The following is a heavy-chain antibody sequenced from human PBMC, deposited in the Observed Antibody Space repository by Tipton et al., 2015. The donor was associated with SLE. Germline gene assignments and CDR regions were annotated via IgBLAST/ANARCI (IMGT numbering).Heavy chain of an antibody. CDR3: ARRNYDSSGYGYFDY. V-gene: IGHV4-39*01. Sequence: TCTVSGGSISSSSYYWGWIRQPPGKGLEWIGSIYYSGNTYYNPSLKSRVTISVDTSKNQFSLKLSSVTAADTAVYYCARRNYDSSGYGYFDYWGQGTLVTVSS. J-gene: IGHJ4*02. CDR1: GGSISSSSYY. D-gene: IGHD3-22*01. CDR2: IYYSGNT.